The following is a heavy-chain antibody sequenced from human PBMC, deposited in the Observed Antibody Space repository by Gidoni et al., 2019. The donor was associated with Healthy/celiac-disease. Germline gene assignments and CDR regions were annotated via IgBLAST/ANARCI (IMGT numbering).Heavy chain of an antibody. CDR2: ISGDGGST. Sequence: EVQLVESGGGVVQPGGSLRLSCAASGFTFDDYAMHWVRQAPGKGLEWVSLISGDGGSTYYADSVKGRCTISRDNSKNSLYMKMNSLRTEDTALYYCAKLSYLGGWLDPWGQGTLVNVSS. V-gene: IGHV3-43*02. CDR3: AKLSYLGGWLDP. CDR1: GFTFDDYA. J-gene: IGHJ5*02.